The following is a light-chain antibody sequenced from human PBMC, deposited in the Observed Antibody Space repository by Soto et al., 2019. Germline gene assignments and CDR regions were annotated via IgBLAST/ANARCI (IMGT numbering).Light chain of an antibody. CDR1: QNINSY. CDR3: QQSYSTPIT. V-gene: IGKV1-39*01. Sequence: DIQMTQSPSSLAASVGDRVTISCRASQNINSYLNWYQHKLGKAPKLLIYAASSLQSGVPSTFSGSGSGTDFTLTISSLQPEDFATYYCQQSYSTPITFGQGTRREIK. CDR2: AAS. J-gene: IGKJ5*01.